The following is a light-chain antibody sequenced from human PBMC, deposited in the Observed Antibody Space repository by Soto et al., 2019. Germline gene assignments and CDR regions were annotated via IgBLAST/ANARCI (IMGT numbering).Light chain of an antibody. J-gene: IGKJ1*01. CDR3: QQYRNWPRT. CDR2: GAS. V-gene: IGKV3-15*01. CDR1: QSVDIN. Sequence: EIVMTQSPVTLSVSPGERSTRAFRASQSVDINLAWYQQRAGQAPRLLVYGASTKATDMPGRFSGRGSGTEFTLTINNLQSEDFAVYYCQQYRNWPRTFGQGTKVDI.